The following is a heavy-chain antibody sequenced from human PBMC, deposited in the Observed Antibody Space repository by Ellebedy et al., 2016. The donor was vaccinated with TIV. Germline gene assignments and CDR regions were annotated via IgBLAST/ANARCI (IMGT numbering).Heavy chain of an antibody. D-gene: IGHD3-22*01. V-gene: IGHV3-11*06. CDR1: GFSFSDYY. CDR3: ARDVLSSGFWGYFQH. CDR2: ISSNGSYT. J-gene: IGHJ1*01. Sequence: PGGSLRLSCAASGFSFSDYYLAWIRQVPGKGLEWVSYISSNGSYTKHADSVKGRFSISRDNSKNTLYLQMNNLRAEDTAVYYYARDVLSSGFWGYFQHWGQGTLVTVSS.